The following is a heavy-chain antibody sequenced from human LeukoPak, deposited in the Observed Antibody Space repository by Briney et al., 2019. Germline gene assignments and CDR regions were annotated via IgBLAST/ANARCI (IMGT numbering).Heavy chain of an antibody. CDR3: ARDGGDYCDFGRD. V-gene: IGHV3-21*01. D-gene: IGHD4-17*01. CDR1: GFTFSSYS. Sequence: GGSLRLSCAASGFTFSSYSMNWVRQAPGKGLEWVSSISSSSSYIYYADSVKGRFTISRDNAKNSLYLQMNSLRAEDTAVYYCARDGGDYCDFGRDWGQGTLVTVSS. CDR2: ISSSSSYI. J-gene: IGHJ4*02.